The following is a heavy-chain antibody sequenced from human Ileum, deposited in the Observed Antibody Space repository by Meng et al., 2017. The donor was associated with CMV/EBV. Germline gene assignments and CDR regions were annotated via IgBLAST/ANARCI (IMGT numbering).Heavy chain of an antibody. V-gene: IGHV1-69*05. CDR2: IIPIFGTA. CDR1: GGTFSSYA. CDR3: AKGIWELLSPIDS. J-gene: IGHJ4*02. Sequence: SVKVSCKASGGTFSSYAISWVRQAPGQGLEWSGGIIPIFGTANYAQKFQGRVTITTDESTSTAYMELSSLRSEDTAVYYCAKGIWELLSPIDSWGQGTRVTVSS. D-gene: IGHD1-26*01.